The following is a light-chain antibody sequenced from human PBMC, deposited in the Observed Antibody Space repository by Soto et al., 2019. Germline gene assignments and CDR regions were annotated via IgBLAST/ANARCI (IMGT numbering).Light chain of an antibody. CDR1: SSDVGTYDF. CDR3: CLYAVTFYV. J-gene: IGLJ1*01. CDR2: DVS. Sequence: SVLTQPRSVSGSPGQSVTISCTGTSSDVGTYDFVSWYQQHPGKAPRLMIFDVSERPSGVPDRFSGSKSGNTASLTISGLQAEDGADYFGCLYAVTFYVFGTGTKVTVL. V-gene: IGLV2-11*01.